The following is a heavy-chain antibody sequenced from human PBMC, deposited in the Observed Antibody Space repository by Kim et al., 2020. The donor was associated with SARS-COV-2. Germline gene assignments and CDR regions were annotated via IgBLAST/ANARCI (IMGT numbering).Heavy chain of an antibody. J-gene: IGHJ5*02. CDR2: IIPIFGTA. D-gene: IGHD6-13*01. CDR1: GGTFSSYA. CDR3: ARVIEGAIPSSSWYGGHWFDP. Sequence: SVKVSCKASGGTFSSYAISWVRQAPGQGLEWMGGIIPIFGTANYAQKFQGRVTITADESTSTAYMELSSLRSEDTAVYYCARVIEGAIPSSSWYGGHWFDPWGQGTLVTVSS. V-gene: IGHV1-69*13.